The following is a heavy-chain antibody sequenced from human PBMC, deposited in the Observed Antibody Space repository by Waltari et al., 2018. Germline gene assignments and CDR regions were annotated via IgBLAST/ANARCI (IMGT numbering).Heavy chain of an antibody. CDR2: INDDNYST. D-gene: IGHD3-9*01. Sequence: EVQLLESGGRLVQPGRSVRLYCVASGFTFSRYAMTWVRQAPGRGLEWVAVINDDNYSTQYANSVKGRFTISRDNSKNTLYLQMNSLRGEDTASYYCAKGDWLDFWGQGTLVTVSS. CDR3: AKGDWLDF. J-gene: IGHJ4*02. V-gene: IGHV3-23*01. CDR1: GFTFSRYA.